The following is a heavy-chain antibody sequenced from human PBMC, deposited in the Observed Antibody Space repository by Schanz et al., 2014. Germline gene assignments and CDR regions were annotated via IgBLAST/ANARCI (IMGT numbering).Heavy chain of an antibody. CDR3: AKAEYDILTDSYSRLDP. Sequence: QVQLVQSGAEVKKPGASVRVSCKASGYTFTTYAMSWVRQAPGQGLEWVGWISVYTGNTKYGQKVQGRVTMTADTSTNTAYMELRSLRSDDTAVYYCAKAEYDILTDSYSRLDPWGQGTLVTVS. J-gene: IGHJ5*02. CDR2: ISVYTGNT. CDR1: GYTFTTYA. V-gene: IGHV1-18*01. D-gene: IGHD3-9*01.